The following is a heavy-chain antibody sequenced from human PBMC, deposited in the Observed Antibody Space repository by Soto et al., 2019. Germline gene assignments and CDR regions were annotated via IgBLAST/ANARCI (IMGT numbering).Heavy chain of an antibody. CDR1: GGSISSYY. CDR3: ARSYCSSTSCPEKYYYYYYYMDV. D-gene: IGHD2-2*01. CDR2: IYYSGST. Sequence: SETLSLTCTVSGGSISSYYWSWIRQPPGKGLEWIGYIYYSGSTNYNPSLKSRVTISVDTSKNQFSLKLSSVTAADTAVYYCARSYCSSTSCPEKYYYYYYYMDVCGKGTTVTVSS. J-gene: IGHJ6*03. V-gene: IGHV4-59*08.